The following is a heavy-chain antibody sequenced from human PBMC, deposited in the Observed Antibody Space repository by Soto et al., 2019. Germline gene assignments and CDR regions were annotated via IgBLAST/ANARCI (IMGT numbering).Heavy chain of an antibody. Sequence: QVQLVQSGAEVKKPGSSVKVSCKASGGPFNIYNLNWVRQAPGQGLEWMGGILPIFGTTNYAQRFQGRLTIIADDSTSTADMELSSLRSEDTAVYYCARDETGYSYYYYYGMDVWGQGTTVTVTS. CDR2: ILPIFGTT. J-gene: IGHJ6*02. CDR3: ARDETGYSYYYYYGMDV. D-gene: IGHD3-9*01. V-gene: IGHV1-69*01. CDR1: GGPFNIYN.